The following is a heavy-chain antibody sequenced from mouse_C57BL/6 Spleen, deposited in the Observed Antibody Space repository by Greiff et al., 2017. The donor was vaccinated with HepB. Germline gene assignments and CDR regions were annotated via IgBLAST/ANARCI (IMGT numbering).Heavy chain of an antibody. CDR1: GYAFSSSW. D-gene: IGHD3-2*02. CDR3: ARRTAQATLMDY. J-gene: IGHJ4*01. Sequence: QVQLKESGPELVKPGASVKISCKASGYAFSSSWMNWVKQRPGKGLEWIGRIYPGDGDTNYNGKFKGKATLTADKSSSTSYMQLSSLASEDSAVYYCARRTAQATLMDYWGQGASVTVSS. CDR2: IYPGDGDT. V-gene: IGHV1-82*01.